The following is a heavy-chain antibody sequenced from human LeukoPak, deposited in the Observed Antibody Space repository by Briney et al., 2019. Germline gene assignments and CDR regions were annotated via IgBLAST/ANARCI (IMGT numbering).Heavy chain of an antibody. J-gene: IGHJ4*02. CDR2: IYTSGST. D-gene: IGHD4-17*01. Sequence: SETLSLTCTVSGGSISSGSYFWSWIRQPAGKGLEWIGRIYTSGSTNYNPSLKSRVTISVDTSKNQFSLKLSSVTAADTAVYYCARTAYGDYFDYWGQGTLVTVSS. CDR1: GGSISSGSYF. V-gene: IGHV4-61*02. CDR3: ARTAYGDYFDY.